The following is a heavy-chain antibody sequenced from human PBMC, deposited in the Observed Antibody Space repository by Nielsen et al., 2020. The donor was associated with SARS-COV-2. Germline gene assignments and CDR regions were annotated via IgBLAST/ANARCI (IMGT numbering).Heavy chain of an antibody. Sequence: GESLKISCRASGLIFGTYGMHWVRQAPGKGLEWVAVISYDGSNKYYADSVKGRFTISRDNSKNTLYLQMNSLRAEDTAVYYCARDRDYGSGSQVESYYFDYWGQGTLVTVSS. V-gene: IGHV3-30*19. J-gene: IGHJ4*02. CDR2: ISYDGSNK. D-gene: IGHD3-10*01. CDR3: ARDRDYGSGSQVESYYFDY. CDR1: GLIFGTYG.